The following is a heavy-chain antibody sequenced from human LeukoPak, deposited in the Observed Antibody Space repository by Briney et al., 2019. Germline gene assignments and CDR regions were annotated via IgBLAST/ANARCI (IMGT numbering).Heavy chain of an antibody. V-gene: IGHV3-23*01. D-gene: IGHD3-3*01. J-gene: IGHJ4*02. CDR1: GFTFSSYA. Sequence: GGSLRLSCAASGFTFSSYAMSWVRQAPGKGLEWVSAISGSVGSTYYADSVKGRFTISRDNSKNTLYLQMNSLRAEDTAVYYCAKDTVVFITIFGVVTEAFDYWGQGTLVTVSS. CDR2: ISGSVGST. CDR3: AKDTVVFITIFGVVTEAFDY.